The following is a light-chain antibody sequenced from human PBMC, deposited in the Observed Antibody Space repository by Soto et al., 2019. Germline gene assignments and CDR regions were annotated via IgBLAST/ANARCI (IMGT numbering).Light chain of an antibody. CDR3: QQYGSSPIT. V-gene: IGKV1-9*01. J-gene: IGKJ5*01. CDR2: AAS. Sequence: DIQLTRAPSFLPASAGHTVTITCRASQDIRSYLAWYKQKAGRAPKLLSYAASTLQSEVPSRFRGSGSGTEFTLTISSLQPEDFAVYYCQQYGSSPITFGQGTRLEIK. CDR1: QDIRSY.